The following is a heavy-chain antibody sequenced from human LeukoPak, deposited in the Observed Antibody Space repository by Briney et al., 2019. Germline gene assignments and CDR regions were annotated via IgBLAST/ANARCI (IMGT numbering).Heavy chain of an antibody. D-gene: IGHD1-26*01. CDR3: ATALRWENSGPDY. CDR1: GLTFSNAW. Sequence: EGSLRLSCAASGLTFSNAWMNWVRQTPGKGLEWVGRIKSKTDGGTADYAAPVKGRFTISRDDSKNTLYLQMNSLKTEDTAVYYCATALRWENSGPDYWGQGTLVTVSS. J-gene: IGHJ4*02. V-gene: IGHV3-15*01. CDR2: IKSKTDGGTA.